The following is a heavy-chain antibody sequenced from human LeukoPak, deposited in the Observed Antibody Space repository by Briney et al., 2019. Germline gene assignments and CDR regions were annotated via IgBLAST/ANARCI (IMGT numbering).Heavy chain of an antibody. CDR1: GFTFSSYA. V-gene: IGHV3-23*01. CDR2: ISGSGGST. Sequence: GGTLRLSCAASGFTFSSYAMSWVRQAPGKGLEWVSAISGSGGSTYYADSVKGRFTIFRDNSKNIPYLQMNSLSAEDTAVYYCAKGSLGSWYFFDSWGQGTLVTVSS. D-gene: IGHD6-13*01. J-gene: IGHJ4*02. CDR3: AKGSLGSWYFFDS.